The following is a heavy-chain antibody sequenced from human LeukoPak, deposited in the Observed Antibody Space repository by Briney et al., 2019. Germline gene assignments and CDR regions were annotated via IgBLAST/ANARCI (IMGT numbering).Heavy chain of an antibody. J-gene: IGHJ1*01. CDR1: GGSFSGYY. D-gene: IGHD6-19*01. Sequence: SETLSLTCAVYGGSFSGYYWIWIRQPPGKGLEWIGEINHSGSTNYNPSLKSRVTISVDTPKNQFSLKLSSVTAADTAVYYCARGEGRQWLAHLGRHLKYFQHWGQGTLVTVSS. CDR3: ARGEGRQWLAHLGRHLKYFQH. CDR2: INHSGST. V-gene: IGHV4-34*01.